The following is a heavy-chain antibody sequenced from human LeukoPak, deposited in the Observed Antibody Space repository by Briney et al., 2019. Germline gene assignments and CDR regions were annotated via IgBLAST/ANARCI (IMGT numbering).Heavy chain of an antibody. CDR1: GGSISSYY. V-gene: IGHV3-20*04. D-gene: IGHD5-12*01. J-gene: IGHJ5*02. Sequence: ETLSLTCTVSGGSISSYYWSWIRQPPGKGLEWVSGINWNGGSTGYADSVKGRFTISRDNAKNSLYLQMNSLRAEDTALYYCARDPTDGYSGYDSWFDPWGQGTLVTVSS. CDR2: INWNGGST. CDR3: ARDPTDGYSGYDSWFDP.